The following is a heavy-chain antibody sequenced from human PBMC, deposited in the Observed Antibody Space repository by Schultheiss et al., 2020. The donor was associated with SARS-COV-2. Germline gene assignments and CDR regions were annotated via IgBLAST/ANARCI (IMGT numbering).Heavy chain of an antibody. Sequence: SETLSLTCTVSGGSISGYYWSWIRQPPGKGLEWIGYTYYTGSTNYNPSLKSRVTISVDTSKNQFSLRVSSVTAADTAVYYCARDKGSLYYFDYWGQGALVTVSS. D-gene: IGHD6-13*01. V-gene: IGHV4-59*01. J-gene: IGHJ4*02. CDR3: ARDKGSLYYFDY. CDR2: TYYTGST. CDR1: GGSISGYY.